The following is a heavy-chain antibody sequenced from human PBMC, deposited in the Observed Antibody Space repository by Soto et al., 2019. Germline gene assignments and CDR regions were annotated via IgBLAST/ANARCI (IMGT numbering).Heavy chain of an antibody. J-gene: IGHJ6*02. CDR1: GYIFVNYG. CDR3: ALVDNYVTPTPQDV. D-gene: IGHD3-16*01. Sequence: QVQLVQSGDEVRKPGSSVKVSCKASGYIFVNYGIAWVRQAPGQGLEWMGWISPYSGNTHYASQVQGRLTMTTDTPTSTAYMYLGSLTADDTAVYFCALVDNYVTPTPQDVWGQGTTVTVSS. V-gene: IGHV1-18*01. CDR2: ISPYSGNT.